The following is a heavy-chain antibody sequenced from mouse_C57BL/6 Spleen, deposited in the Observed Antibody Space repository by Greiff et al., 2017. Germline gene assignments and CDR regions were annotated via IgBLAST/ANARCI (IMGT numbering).Heavy chain of an antibody. J-gene: IGHJ2*01. Sequence: VKLQESGPELVKPGASVKISCKASGYAFSSSWMNWVKQRPGKGLEWIGRIYPGDGDTNYNGKFKGKATLTADKSSSTAYMQLSSLTSEDSAVYFCARDYGNYVGDYWGQGTTLTVSS. D-gene: IGHD2-1*01. V-gene: IGHV1-82*01. CDR1: GYAFSSSW. CDR2: IYPGDGDT. CDR3: ARDYGNYVGDY.